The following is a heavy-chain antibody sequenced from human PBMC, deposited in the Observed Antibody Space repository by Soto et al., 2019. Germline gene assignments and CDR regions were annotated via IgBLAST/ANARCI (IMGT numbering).Heavy chain of an antibody. Sequence: ASVKVSCKASGGTFSSYAISWVRQAPGQGLEWMGGIIPIFGTANYAQKFQGRVTITADESTSTAYMGLSSLRSEDTAVYYCARVNYDFGSGYYTSYNWFDPWGQGTLVTVSS. CDR1: GGTFSSYA. CDR3: ARVNYDFGSGYYTSYNWFDP. D-gene: IGHD3-3*01. CDR2: IIPIFGTA. J-gene: IGHJ5*02. V-gene: IGHV1-69*13.